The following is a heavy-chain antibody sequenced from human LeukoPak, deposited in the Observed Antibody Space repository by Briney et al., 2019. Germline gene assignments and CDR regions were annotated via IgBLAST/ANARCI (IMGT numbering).Heavy chain of an antibody. CDR3: ARVRLGVVDAFDI. J-gene: IGHJ3*02. V-gene: IGHV1-8*01. D-gene: IGHD2-21*01. CDR2: MSPNSGDT. CDR1: GYTFTSYD. Sequence: ASVKVSCKASGYTFTSYDFNWVRQATGQRPEWMGWMSPNSGDTGYAQKFQDRVTMTRNTSISTAYMELSSLRSDDTAVYYCARVRLGVVDAFDIWGQGTMVTVSS.